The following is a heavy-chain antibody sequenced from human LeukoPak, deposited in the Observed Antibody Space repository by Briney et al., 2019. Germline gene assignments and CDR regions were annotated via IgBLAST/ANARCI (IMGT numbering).Heavy chain of an antibody. CDR3: AKDPSMIVVPLYYFDY. J-gene: IGHJ4*02. V-gene: IGHV3-30*18. D-gene: IGHD3-22*01. CDR1: GFTISSYG. Sequence: PGGSLRLSCAASGFTISSYGMHWVRQAPGKGLEWVAVISYDGSNKYYADSVKGRFTISRDNSKNTLYLQMNSLRAEDTAVYYCAKDPSMIVVPLYYFDYWGQGTLVTVSS. CDR2: ISYDGSNK.